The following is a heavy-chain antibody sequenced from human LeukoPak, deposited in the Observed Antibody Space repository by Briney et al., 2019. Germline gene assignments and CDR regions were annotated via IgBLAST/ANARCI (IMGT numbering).Heavy chain of an antibody. J-gene: IGHJ4*02. CDR1: GYTFTAYF. Sequence: ASVKVSCKASGYTFTAYFMHWVRQAPGQGLEWMGWINPHSGGRDYAQKFQGRVTMTRDTSISTVYMELSRLRSDDTAVYYCARGDRYCISTNCSPDYWGQGTLVTVSS. V-gene: IGHV1-2*02. D-gene: IGHD2-2*01. CDR2: INPHSGGR. CDR3: ARGDRYCISTNCSPDY.